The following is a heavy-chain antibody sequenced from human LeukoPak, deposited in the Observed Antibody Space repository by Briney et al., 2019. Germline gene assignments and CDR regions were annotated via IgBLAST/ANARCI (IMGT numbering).Heavy chain of an antibody. J-gene: IGHJ5*02. CDR2: IIPIFGTA. D-gene: IGHD3-10*01. Sequence: GASVKVSCKASGYTFTSYDINWVRQATGQGLEWMGGIIPIFGTANYAQKFQGRVTITTDESTSTAYMELSSLRSEDTAVYYCARDPEYGSGSYYNWFDPWGQGTLVTVSS. CDR3: ARDPEYGSGSYYNWFDP. CDR1: GYTFTSYD. V-gene: IGHV1-69*05.